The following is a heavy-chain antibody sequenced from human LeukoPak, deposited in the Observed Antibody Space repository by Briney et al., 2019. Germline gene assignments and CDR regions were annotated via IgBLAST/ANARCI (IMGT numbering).Heavy chain of an antibody. CDR2: INPNTGGT. Sequence: ASVKVSCKTSGYSFTGYYIHWVRQAPGQGFEWVGYINPNTGGTKYAQKFQDRITMTRDTSITTVYVELSGLKSDDTAIYYCARPLLLAGAFDLWGQGTLVAVSS. J-gene: IGHJ3*01. CDR1: GYSFTGYY. D-gene: IGHD2-21*02. V-gene: IGHV1-2*02. CDR3: ARPLLLAGAFDL.